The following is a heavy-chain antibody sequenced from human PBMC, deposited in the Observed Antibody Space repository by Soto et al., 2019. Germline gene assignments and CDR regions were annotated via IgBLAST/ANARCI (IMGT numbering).Heavy chain of an antibody. CDR3: AKEAGMNATPYGSYFDY. J-gene: IGHJ4*02. D-gene: IGHD1-26*01. CDR1: GFTFRSYG. CDR2: ISDDGSTK. Sequence: QVQLVESGGGVVQPGRSLRLSCAASGFTFRSYGMHWVRQAPGRGLEWLTVISDDGSTKYSADSVKGRFTISRDNSKNTLYLQMDSLRAEDTAVYYCAKEAGMNATPYGSYFDYWGQGTPVTVSS. V-gene: IGHV3-30*18.